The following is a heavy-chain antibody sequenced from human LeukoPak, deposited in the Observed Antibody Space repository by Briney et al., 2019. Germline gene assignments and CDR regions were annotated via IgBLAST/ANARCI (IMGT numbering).Heavy chain of an antibody. J-gene: IGHJ5*02. V-gene: IGHV4-59*12. CDR2: IYYSGST. D-gene: IGHD6-6*01. Sequence: PSETLSLTCTVSGGSISSYYWSWIRQPPGKGLEWIGYIYYSGSTNYNPSLKSRVTISVDTSKNQFSLKLSSVTAADTAVYYCAREIGYSSSMRPWGQGTLVTVSS. CDR3: AREIGYSSSMRP. CDR1: GGSISSYY.